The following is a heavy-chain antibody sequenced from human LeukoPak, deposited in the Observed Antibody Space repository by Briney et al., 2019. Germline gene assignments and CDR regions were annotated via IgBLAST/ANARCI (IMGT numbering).Heavy chain of an antibody. J-gene: IGHJ6*03. CDR1: GGSISSYY. V-gene: IGHV4-59*01. CDR3: ARGTTIFGVDLYYYYYYMDV. Sequence: SETLSLTCTVSGGSISSYYWSWIRQPPGKGLEWIGYIYYSGSTNYNPSLKSRVTISVDTSKNQFSLKLSSVTAADTAVYYCARGTTIFGVDLYYYYYYMDVWGKGTTVTVSS. D-gene: IGHD3-3*01. CDR2: IYYSGST.